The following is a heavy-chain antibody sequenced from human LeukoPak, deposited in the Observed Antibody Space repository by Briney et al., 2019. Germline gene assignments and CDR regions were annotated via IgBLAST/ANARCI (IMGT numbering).Heavy chain of an antibody. V-gene: IGHV4-34*01. J-gene: IGHJ4*02. D-gene: IGHD1-1*01. CDR3: ARYVPVKTGTTRASFDY. CDR2: INQSGST. CDR1: GGSFSDYD. Sequence: SETLSLTCAVYGGSFSDYDWSWIRQPPGKGLEWIGEINQSGSTNFAPSLKSRVSMSIDTSKSQFSLNLRSVTAADTAVYYCARYVPVKTGTTRASFDYWGQGAVVTVSS.